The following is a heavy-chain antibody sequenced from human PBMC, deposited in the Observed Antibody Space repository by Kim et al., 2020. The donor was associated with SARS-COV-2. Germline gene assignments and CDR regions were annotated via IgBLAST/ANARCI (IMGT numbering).Heavy chain of an antibody. Sequence: ASVKVSCKASGYTFTSYGISWVRQAPGQGLEWMGWISAYNGNTNYAQKLQGRVTMTTDTSTSTAYMELRSLRSDDTAVYYCARDYTPAALMGRWFDPWGQGTLVTVSS. CDR1: GYTFTSYG. D-gene: IGHD6-13*01. J-gene: IGHJ5*02. CDR3: ARDYTPAALMGRWFDP. V-gene: IGHV1-18*01. CDR2: ISAYNGNT.